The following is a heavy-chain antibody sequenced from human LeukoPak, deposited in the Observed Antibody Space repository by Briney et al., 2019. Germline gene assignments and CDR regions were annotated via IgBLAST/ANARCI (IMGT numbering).Heavy chain of an antibody. CDR2: IYRDGSET. V-gene: IGHV3-7*01. CDR1: GFTFSNYW. Sequence: GGSLRLSCAASGFTFSNYWMNWVRQPPGKRLEWVANIYRDGSETYYVDSVKGRFTISRDNAKNSLYLQMNGLRAEDTAVYYCAGDPSRGYTYGYGDYWGQGALVTVSS. CDR3: AGDPSRGYTYGYGDY. J-gene: IGHJ4*02. D-gene: IGHD5-18*01.